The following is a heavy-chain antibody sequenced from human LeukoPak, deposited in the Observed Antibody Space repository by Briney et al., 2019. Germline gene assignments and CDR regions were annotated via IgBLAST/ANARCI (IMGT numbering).Heavy chain of an antibody. J-gene: IGHJ4*02. Sequence: SETLSLTCTVSGGSISSSSYYLGWIRQPPGKGLEWIGSIYYSGSTYYNPSLKSRVTISVDTSKNQFSLKLSSVTAADTAVYYCARHPNLVWLPIDYWGQGTLVTVSS. CDR3: ARHPNLVWLPIDY. CDR1: GGSISSSSYY. CDR2: IYYSGST. V-gene: IGHV4-39*01. D-gene: IGHD6-6*01.